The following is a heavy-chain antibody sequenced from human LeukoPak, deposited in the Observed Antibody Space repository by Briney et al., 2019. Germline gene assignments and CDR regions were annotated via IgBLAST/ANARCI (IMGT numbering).Heavy chain of an antibody. D-gene: IGHD2/OR15-2a*01. CDR1: GFTFSNYG. Sequence: GGSLRLSCTASGFTFSNYGIHWVRQAPGKKLEWVAVIFHDGSKTYYGESVKGRFTISRDNSRNTVSLQMNSLTADDTAVYYCARDQAYYFSFADYWGQGSLVTVPS. V-gene: IGHV3-33*01. CDR3: ARDQAYYFSFADY. J-gene: IGHJ4*02. CDR2: IFHDGSKT.